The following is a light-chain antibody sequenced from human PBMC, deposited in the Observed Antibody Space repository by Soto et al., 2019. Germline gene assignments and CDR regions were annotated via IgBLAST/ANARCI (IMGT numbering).Light chain of an antibody. CDR3: QQYNDRPRT. V-gene: IGKV3-15*01. CDR1: QFVSTN. Sequence: ELVMTQSPATLSVSPGERATLSCRASQFVSTNLAWYQQRPGQAPRLLIYGASTRAIGVPARFSGSGSGTEFTLTISSLQSEDFAVYYCQQYNDRPRTFGRGTKV. CDR2: GAS. J-gene: IGKJ1*01.